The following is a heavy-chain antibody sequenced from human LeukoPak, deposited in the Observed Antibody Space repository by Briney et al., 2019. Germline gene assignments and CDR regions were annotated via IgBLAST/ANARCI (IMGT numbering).Heavy chain of an antibody. D-gene: IGHD3-22*01. Sequence: GESLKISCKHSEYSFPNYCIGWVRQMPGKGLEWMGIIYPDDSDTRYSPSFQGQVTISADKSISTAYLQWSSLKASDTAMYYCARQRSTAYYDSSGLPYDAFDIWGQGTMVTVSS. V-gene: IGHV5-51*01. CDR3: ARQRSTAYYDSSGLPYDAFDI. CDR2: IYPDDSDT. CDR1: EYSFPNYC. J-gene: IGHJ3*02.